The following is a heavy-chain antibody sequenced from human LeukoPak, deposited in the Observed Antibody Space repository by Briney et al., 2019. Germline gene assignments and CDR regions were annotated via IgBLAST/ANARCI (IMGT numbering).Heavy chain of an antibody. V-gene: IGHV3-48*03. CDR2: MSSTGDII. CDR3: ARDDGGRHTSSLDY. D-gene: IGHD6-6*01. J-gene: IGHJ4*02. Sequence: GGSLRLSCAASGFTFSSYEMHWVRQAPGKGLEWVSYMSSTGDIIYYADSVKGRFIISRDNAKNSLYLQMDSLRAEDTAVYYCARDDGGRHTSSLDYWGQGTLVAVSS. CDR1: GFTFSSYE.